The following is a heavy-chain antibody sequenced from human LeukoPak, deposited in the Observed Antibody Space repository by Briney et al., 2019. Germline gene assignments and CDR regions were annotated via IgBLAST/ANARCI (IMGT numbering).Heavy chain of an antibody. CDR3: ARDDSFQFDS. D-gene: IGHD5-18*01. V-gene: IGHV1-2*02. Sequence: PKASVKVSCKASGYTFTAYYMHWVRQAPGQGLEWMGWINPNTGVTNYAQRFQGRVTMTRATSISTAYMELSSLTSVDTAVYFCARDDSFQFDSWGQGALVTVSS. CDR1: GYTFTAYY. J-gene: IGHJ4*02. CDR2: INPNTGVT.